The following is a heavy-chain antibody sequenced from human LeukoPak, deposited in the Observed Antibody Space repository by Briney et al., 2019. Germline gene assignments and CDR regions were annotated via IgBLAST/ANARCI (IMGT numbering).Heavy chain of an antibody. J-gene: IGHJ4*02. Sequence: GGSLRLSCAASGITFRDYSMNWVRQAPGKGLEWVSYISTSSSTILYADSVKGRFTISRDNGKNSLYLEMNSLRAEDTAVYYCARDPDPYNYYDSSGGHWGQGTLVTVSS. CDR2: ISTSSSTI. CDR1: GITFRDYS. D-gene: IGHD3-22*01. CDR3: ARDPDPYNYYDSSGGH. V-gene: IGHV3-48*01.